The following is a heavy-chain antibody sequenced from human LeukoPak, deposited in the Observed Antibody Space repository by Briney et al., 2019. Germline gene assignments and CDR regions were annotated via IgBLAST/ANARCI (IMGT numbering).Heavy chain of an antibody. V-gene: IGHV4-4*07. CDR1: GGSIRNYF. Sequence: SETLSLTCSVSGGSIRNYFWSWIRQPAGKGLEWIGRIYTSGSIDYKPSLRSRVTMSVDTSRNQFSLKLTSVTAADTAVYYCAHFRGGSFDFWGQGTMVTVSS. CDR2: IYTSGSI. CDR3: AHFRGGSFDF. J-gene: IGHJ3*01. D-gene: IGHD3-16*01.